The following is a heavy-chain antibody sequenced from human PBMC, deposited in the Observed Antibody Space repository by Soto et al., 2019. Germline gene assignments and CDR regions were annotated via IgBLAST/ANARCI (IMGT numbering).Heavy chain of an antibody. V-gene: IGHV3-21*06. CDR1: GGSFSGYY. CDR3: ARDPSEGRVGNWFES. D-gene: IGHD2-2*01. J-gene: IGHJ5*01. Sequence: LSLTCAVYGGSFSGYYWSWIRQPPGKGLEWVASISSSTSYVYYADSVKGRFSTSRDNAKNILYLEMYGLGTEDTAVYYCARDPSEGRVGNWFESWGQGTLVTVSS. CDR2: ISSSTSYV.